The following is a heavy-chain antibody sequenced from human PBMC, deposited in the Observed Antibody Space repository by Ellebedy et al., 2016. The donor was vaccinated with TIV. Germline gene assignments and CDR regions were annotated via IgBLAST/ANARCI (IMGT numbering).Heavy chain of an antibody. CDR3: VRGGDGATAVSSWYFDL. CDR2: ISRNGDRT. J-gene: IGHJ2*01. V-gene: IGHV3-64*01. Sequence: PGGSLRLSCAASGFNLTCCPMLWVRQAPGKGLEYVSAISRNGDRTFYANSVKGRFTVSRDISTNTGYLQMGSLRLEDMSMYYCVRGGDGATAVSSWYFDLWGRGTLVTVSS. D-gene: IGHD2-21*02. CDR1: GFNLTCCP.